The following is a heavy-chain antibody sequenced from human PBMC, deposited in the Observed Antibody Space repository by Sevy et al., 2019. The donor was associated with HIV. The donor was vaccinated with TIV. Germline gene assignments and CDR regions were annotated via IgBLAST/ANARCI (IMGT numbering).Heavy chain of an antibody. D-gene: IGHD3-22*01. CDR3: ATSRRDYYNYYCDY. V-gene: IGHV3-48*03. CDR1: GLSFRSYE. Sequence: GGSLRLSCAASGLSFRSYELNWVRQAPGKGLQWISYISTGGGTIFYADSVKGRFTISRDNAKNSVFLQMNSLRAEDTAVYFCATSRRDYYNYYCDYWGHGTLVTVSS. J-gene: IGHJ4*01. CDR2: ISTGGGTI.